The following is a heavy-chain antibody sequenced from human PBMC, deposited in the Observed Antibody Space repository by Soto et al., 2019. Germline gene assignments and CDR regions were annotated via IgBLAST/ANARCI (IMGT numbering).Heavy chain of an antibody. CDR3: ARFGTDGDYDDY. V-gene: IGHV4-61*01. Sequence: QVQLQESGPGLVKPSETLSLTCTVSGGSVSSGSYYWSWIRQPPGTGLEWIGYIYYSGSTNYNPSLKSRVTISVDTSKNQFSLKLSSVTAADTAVYYCARFGTDGDYDDYWGQGTLVTVSS. J-gene: IGHJ4*02. D-gene: IGHD3-16*01. CDR1: GGSVSSGSYY. CDR2: IYYSGST.